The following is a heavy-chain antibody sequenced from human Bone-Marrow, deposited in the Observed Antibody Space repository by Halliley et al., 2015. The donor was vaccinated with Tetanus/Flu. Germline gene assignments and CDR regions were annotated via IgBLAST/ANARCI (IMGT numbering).Heavy chain of an antibody. CDR1: EFVFSSYW. CDR3: ATGAGSGSTFAY. Sequence: SLRLSCEASEFVFSSYWMSWVRQAPGKGLEWVANIKQDGSEKHYADSVKGRFTISRDNPKTSLYLQMNFLRDDDSAVYYCATGAGSGSTFAYWGQGTLVTVSS. D-gene: IGHD6-19*01. V-gene: IGHV3-7*01. J-gene: IGHJ4*02. CDR2: IKQDGSEK.